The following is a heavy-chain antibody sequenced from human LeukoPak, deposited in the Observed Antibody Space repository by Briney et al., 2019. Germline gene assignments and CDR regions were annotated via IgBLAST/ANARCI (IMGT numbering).Heavy chain of an antibody. Sequence: ASVKVSCQPSGYTFSDFYLHWVRQAPGQGLEWMGWLNPYTGATITAQRFQGRVTLTWDTSIATGFMELTSLRSDDTAVCYCVTATVTHTRDPWGQGTLVTVSS. CDR3: VTATVTHTRDP. J-gene: IGHJ5*02. V-gene: IGHV1-2*02. CDR2: LNPYTGAT. D-gene: IGHD4-17*01. CDR1: GYTFSDFY.